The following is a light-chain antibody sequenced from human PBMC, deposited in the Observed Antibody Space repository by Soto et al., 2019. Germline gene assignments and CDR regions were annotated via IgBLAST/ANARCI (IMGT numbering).Light chain of an antibody. J-gene: IGLJ1*01. V-gene: IGLV2-14*01. CDR1: STDVGGYNY. CDR3: SSYTSSSTYV. CDR2: EVS. Sequence: QSAVTQPACVSGSPGQSITISCTGTSTDVGGYNYVSWYQQHPGKAPKLIIYEVSNRPSGASNRFSGSKSGNTASLTISGLQAEDEADYYCSSYTSSSTYVFGTGTKLTVL.